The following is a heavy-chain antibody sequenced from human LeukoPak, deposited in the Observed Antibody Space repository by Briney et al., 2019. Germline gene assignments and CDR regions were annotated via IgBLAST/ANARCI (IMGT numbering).Heavy chain of an antibody. CDR1: GGSISSGGYS. Sequence: SQTLSLTCAVSGGSISSGGYSWSWIRQPPGKGLEWIGYIYHSGSTYYNPSLKSRVTISVDRSKNQFSLKLSSVTAADTAVYYCARHEDYYDSSGYYSQWGQGTLVTVSS. D-gene: IGHD3-22*01. CDR2: IYHSGST. V-gene: IGHV4-30-2*01. J-gene: IGHJ1*01. CDR3: ARHEDYYDSSGYYSQ.